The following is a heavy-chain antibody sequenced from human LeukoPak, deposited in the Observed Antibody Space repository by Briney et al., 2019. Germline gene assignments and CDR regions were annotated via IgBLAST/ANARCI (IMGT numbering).Heavy chain of an antibody. CDR1: GFMLRSYS. D-gene: IGHD4-11*01. V-gene: IGHV3-48*02. CDR3: ARDSSNLFDC. Sequence: GGSLRLSCVAAGFMLRSYSMNWVRQAPGKGLEWVSYISSSSSSIYYADSVKGRFTISRDNAKNSLYLQMNSLRDEDTAVYYCARDSSNLFDCWGQGTLVTVSS. CDR2: ISSSSSSI. J-gene: IGHJ4*02.